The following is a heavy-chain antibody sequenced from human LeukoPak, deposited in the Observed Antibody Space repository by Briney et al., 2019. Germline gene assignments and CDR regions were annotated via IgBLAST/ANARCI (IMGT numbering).Heavy chain of an antibody. Sequence: GGSLRLSCAASGFTFSDYYMSWIRQAPGKGLEWVSYISSSGSTIYYADSVRGRFTISRDNTKNSLFLQMNSLRGEDTAIYYCARDVGTSSNWYDPWGQGTLVTVSS. V-gene: IGHV3-11*04. CDR2: ISSSGSTI. D-gene: IGHD6-6*01. CDR1: GFTFSDYY. J-gene: IGHJ5*02. CDR3: ARDVGTSSNWYDP.